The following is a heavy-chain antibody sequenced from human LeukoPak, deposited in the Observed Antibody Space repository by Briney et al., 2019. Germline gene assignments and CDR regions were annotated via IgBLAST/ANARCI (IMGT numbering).Heavy chain of an antibody. D-gene: IGHD6-19*01. CDR1: GFTFSSYG. V-gene: IGHV3-33*01. CDR3: ARGPVAGSDAFDI. J-gene: IGHJ3*02. Sequence: GGSLRLSCAASGFTFSSYGMHWVRQAPGKGLEWVAVIWYDGIKEYYADSVKGRFTISRDNAKNSLYLQMNSLRAEDTAVYYCARGPVAGSDAFDIWGQGTMVTVSS. CDR2: IWYDGIKE.